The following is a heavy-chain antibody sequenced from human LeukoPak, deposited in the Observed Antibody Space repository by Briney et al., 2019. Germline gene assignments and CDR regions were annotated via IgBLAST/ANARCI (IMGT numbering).Heavy chain of an antibody. D-gene: IGHD3-10*01. CDR3: ARDGGFGEFPRYFDY. CDR1: GFTFSSYW. CDR2: IKQDGSEK. Sequence: PGGSLRLSCAASGFTFSSYWMSWVRQAPGKGLEWVGNIKQDGSEKYYVDSVKGRFTISRDNAKNSLYLQMNSLRAEDTAVYYCARDGGFGEFPRYFDYWGQGTLVTVSS. V-gene: IGHV3-7*01. J-gene: IGHJ4*02.